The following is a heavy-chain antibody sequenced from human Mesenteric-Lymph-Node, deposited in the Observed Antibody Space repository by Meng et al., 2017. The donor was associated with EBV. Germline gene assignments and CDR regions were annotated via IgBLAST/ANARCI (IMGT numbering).Heavy chain of an antibody. D-gene: IGHD3-16*01. J-gene: IGHJ5*02. V-gene: IGHV4-34*01. CDR3: ARGRSYVSGVIDP. CDR1: GGSFSGYY. CDR2: INHSGST. Sequence: QVQLQQWGAGLLQPSEPLSLTCAVYGGSFSGYYWSWIRQPPGKGLEWIGEINHSGSTNYNPSLKSRVTISVDTSKNQFSLKLSSVTAADTAVYYCARGRSYVSGVIDPWGQGTLVTVFS.